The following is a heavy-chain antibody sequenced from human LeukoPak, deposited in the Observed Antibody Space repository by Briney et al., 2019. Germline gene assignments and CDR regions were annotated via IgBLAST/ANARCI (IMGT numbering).Heavy chain of an antibody. CDR1: GFTFTTYW. D-gene: IGHD2-2*01. Sequence: GGSLRLSCAGSGFTFTTYWMSWVRQAPGKGLEWVANIKQDGSEKNYVDSVKGRFAISRDNAKNSLYLQMNSLRAEDTAVYYCARLGIVVPDYWGQGTLVTVSS. CDR3: ARLGIVVPDY. J-gene: IGHJ4*02. V-gene: IGHV3-7*01. CDR2: IKQDGSEK.